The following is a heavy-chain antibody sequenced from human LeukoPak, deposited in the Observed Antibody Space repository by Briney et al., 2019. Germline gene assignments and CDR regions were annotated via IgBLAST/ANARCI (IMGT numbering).Heavy chain of an antibody. CDR2: ISGSGGST. CDR1: GSTFSSYA. J-gene: IGHJ4*02. CDR3: AKDKYSGYDEAFDY. D-gene: IGHD5-12*01. Sequence: PGGSLRLSCAASGSTFSSYAMSWVRQAPGKGLEWVSAISGSGGSTYYADSVKGRFTISRDNSKNTLYLQMNSLRAEDTAVYYCAKDKYSGYDEAFDYWGQGTLVTVSS. V-gene: IGHV3-23*01.